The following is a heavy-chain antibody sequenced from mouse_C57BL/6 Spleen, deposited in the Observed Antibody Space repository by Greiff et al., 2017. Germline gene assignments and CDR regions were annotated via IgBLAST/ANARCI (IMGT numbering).Heavy chain of an antibody. D-gene: IGHD2-5*01. CDR1: GYTFTSYW. V-gene: IGHV1-64*01. Sequence: QVQLQQPGAELVKPGASVKLSCKASGYTFTSYWMHWVKQRPGQGLEWIGMIHPNSGSTNYNEKFKSKATLTVDKSSSTAYMQLSSLTSEDSAVYYCARHYSNYGYFDYWGQGTTLTVSS. CDR2: IHPNSGST. J-gene: IGHJ2*01. CDR3: ARHYSNYGYFDY.